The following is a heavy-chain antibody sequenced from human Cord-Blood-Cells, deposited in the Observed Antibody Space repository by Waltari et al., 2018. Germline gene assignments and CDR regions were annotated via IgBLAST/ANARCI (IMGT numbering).Heavy chain of an antibody. J-gene: IGHJ4*02. V-gene: IGHV4-39*01. CDR3: ARQAPHLDY. D-gene: IGHD6-6*01. CDR1: GGSISSSSSY. CDR2: IYYSGST. Sequence: QLQLQESGPGLVKPSETLSLTCTVSGGSISSSSSYWGWIRQPPGKGLEWIGSIYYSGSTYYTPSLKIRVTIAVDTSKTQFSLRLSSVTAADTAVYYCARQAPHLDYWGQGTLVTVSS.